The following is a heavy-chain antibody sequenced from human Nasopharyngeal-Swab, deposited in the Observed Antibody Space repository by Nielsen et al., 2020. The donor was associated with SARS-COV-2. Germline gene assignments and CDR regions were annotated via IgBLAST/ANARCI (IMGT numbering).Heavy chain of an antibody. CDR1: GFTFSDYD. CDR2: IGTGGDT. D-gene: IGHD3-3*01. Sequence: GESLKISCADSGFTFSDYDMHWVRQATGKGLEWVSAIGTGGDTYDPGAVKGRFTISRENANNSLYLQMNSLRAGDTAVYYCARAPPHYDFWSGYTGGASYFDYWGQGTLVTVSS. V-gene: IGHV3-13*01. CDR3: ARAPPHYDFWSGYTGGASYFDY. J-gene: IGHJ4*02.